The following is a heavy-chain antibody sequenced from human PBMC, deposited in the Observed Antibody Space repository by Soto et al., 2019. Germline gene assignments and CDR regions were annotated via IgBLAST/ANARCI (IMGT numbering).Heavy chain of an antibody. Sequence: PAGSLRLSCAASGFTFSNAWMSWVRQAPGKGLEWVGRIKSKTDGETTDYAAPVKGRFAISRDDSKNTLYLQMNSLKTEDTAVYYCTTDDPINRNWGQGTLVTVSS. V-gene: IGHV3-15*01. CDR2: IKSKTDGETT. CDR1: GFTFSNAW. J-gene: IGHJ4*02. CDR3: TTDDPINRN.